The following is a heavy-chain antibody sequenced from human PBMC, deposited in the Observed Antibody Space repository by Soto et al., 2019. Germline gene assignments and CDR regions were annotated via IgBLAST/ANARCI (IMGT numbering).Heavy chain of an antibody. Sequence: GASVKVSCKASGYTFTSYYMHWVRQAPGQGLEWMGIINPSGGSTSYAQKFQGRVTMTRDTSTSTVYMELSSLRSEDTAVYYCARRAEVSGQQPHLGACGIWGKATMGTVSS. D-gene: IGHD6-25*01. CDR3: ARRAEVSGQQPHLGACGI. CDR1: GYTFTSYY. CDR2: INPSGGST. J-gene: IGHJ3*02. V-gene: IGHV1-46*01.